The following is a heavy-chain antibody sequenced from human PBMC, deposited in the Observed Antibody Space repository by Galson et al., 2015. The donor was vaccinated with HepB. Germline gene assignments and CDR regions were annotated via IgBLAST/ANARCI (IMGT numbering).Heavy chain of an antibody. CDR3: AKLDSSGSS. D-gene: IGHD6-19*01. CDR2: IWYDGRDQ. J-gene: IGHJ4*02. V-gene: IGHV3-33*06. CDR1: GFIFRNYG. Sequence: SLRLSCAAPGFIFRNYGMHWVRQAPGKGLEWVAVIWYDGRDQGYADSVKGRFTISRDNSRNTLYLQMSSLRVEDTALYYCAKLDSSGSSWGQGTLVTVSS.